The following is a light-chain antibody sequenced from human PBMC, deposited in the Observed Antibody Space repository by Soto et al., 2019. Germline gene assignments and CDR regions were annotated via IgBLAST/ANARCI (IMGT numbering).Light chain of an antibody. Sequence: DIQMTQSPSTQSASVGDRVTITGRASQSLNSWLAWYQHKPGKAPKLLIHKASILASGVPSRFSGSDSGAEFTLTISSLQPDDFATYYCQHYIGYSGMFGQGTKVDIK. V-gene: IGKV1-5*03. J-gene: IGKJ1*01. CDR3: QHYIGYSGM. CDR1: QSLNSW. CDR2: KAS.